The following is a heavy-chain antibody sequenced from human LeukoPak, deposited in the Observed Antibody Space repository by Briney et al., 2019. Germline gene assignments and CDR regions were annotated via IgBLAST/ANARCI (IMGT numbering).Heavy chain of an antibody. J-gene: IGHJ3*02. Sequence: SVKVSCKSSGFTFTISAMQWVRQARGQRLEWIGWIVVGSGNTNYAQKFQERVTITRDMSTSTAYMELSSLRSEDTAVYYCAAAGFRNAFDIWGQGTMVTVSS. CDR3: AAAGFRNAFDI. D-gene: IGHD1-14*01. CDR2: IVVGSGNT. CDR1: GFTFTISA. V-gene: IGHV1-58*02.